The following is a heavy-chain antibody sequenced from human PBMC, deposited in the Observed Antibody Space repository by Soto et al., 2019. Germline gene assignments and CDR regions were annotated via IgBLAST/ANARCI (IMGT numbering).Heavy chain of an antibody. CDR1: GGYIGSYY. D-gene: IGHD5-12*01. J-gene: IGHJ5*02. V-gene: IGHV4-59*01. Sequence: SEPLSLTCTVSGGYIGSYYRSWIRQPPGKGLEWIGYIYYSGSTNYNPSLKSRVTISVDTPKNQFSLKLTSVTAADTAVYYCARGVATIGPWGQGTLVTVSS. CDR3: ARGVATIGP. CDR2: IYYSGST.